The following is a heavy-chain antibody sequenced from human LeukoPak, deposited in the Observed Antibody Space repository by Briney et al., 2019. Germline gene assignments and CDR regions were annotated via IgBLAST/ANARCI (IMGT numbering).Heavy chain of an antibody. CDR1: GFTFDDYA. CDR3: AKDSSGRVDY. J-gene: IGHJ4*02. Sequence: PGRSLRLSCAASGFTFDDYAMHWVRQAPGKGLEWVSGISWNSGSIGYADSVKGRFTISRDNAKNSLYLQMNSLRAEDTALYYCAKDSSGRVDYWGQGTLVTVSS. D-gene: IGHD3-22*01. CDR2: ISWNSGSI. V-gene: IGHV3-9*01.